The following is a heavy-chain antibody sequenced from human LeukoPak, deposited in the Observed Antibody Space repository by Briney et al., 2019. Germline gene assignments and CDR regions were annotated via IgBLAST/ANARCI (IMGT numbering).Heavy chain of an antibody. CDR1: GYTFTSYY. Sequence: ASVKVSCKASGYTFTSYYMHWVRQAPGQGLEWMGIINPSGGSTSYAQKFQGRVTMTRDMSTSTVYMELSSLRSEDTAVYYCARVLTGVDYDFWSGLNYWGQGTLVTVSS. CDR3: ARVLTGVDYDFWSGLNY. CDR2: INPSGGST. J-gene: IGHJ4*02. V-gene: IGHV1-46*01. D-gene: IGHD3-3*01.